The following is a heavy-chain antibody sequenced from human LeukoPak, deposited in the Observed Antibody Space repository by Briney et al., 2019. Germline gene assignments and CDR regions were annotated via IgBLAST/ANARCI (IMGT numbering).Heavy chain of an antibody. CDR1: GGSISSYY. Sequence: SETLSLTCTVSGGSISSYYWSRIRQPPGKGLEWIGYIYYSGSTNYNPSLKSRVTISVDTSKNQFSLKLSSVTAADTAVYYCAGLYSGSYYYYYYMDVWGRGTTVTVSS. CDR2: IYYSGST. CDR3: AGLYSGSYYYYYYMDV. D-gene: IGHD1-26*01. J-gene: IGHJ6*03. V-gene: IGHV4-59*01.